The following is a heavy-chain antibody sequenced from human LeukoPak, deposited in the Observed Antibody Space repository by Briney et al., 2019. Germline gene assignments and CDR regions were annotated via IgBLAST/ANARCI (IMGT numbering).Heavy chain of an antibody. CDR3: AAGFRSYYYYYYGMDV. CDR1: GFTFTSSA. CDR2: MVVGSGNT. Sequence: ASVKVSCKASGFTFTSSAMQWVRQARGQRLEWIGWMVVGSGNTNYAQKFQERVTITRDMSTSTAYMELSSLRSEDTAVYYCAAGFRSYYYYYYGMDVWGQGTTVTVSS. J-gene: IGHJ6*02. D-gene: IGHD3-10*01. V-gene: IGHV1-58*02.